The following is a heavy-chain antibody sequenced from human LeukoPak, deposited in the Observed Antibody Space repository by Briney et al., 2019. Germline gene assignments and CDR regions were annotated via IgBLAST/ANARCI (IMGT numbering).Heavy chain of an antibody. D-gene: IGHD4-17*01. CDR2: ISSDNTYT. Sequence: GGSLRLSCAASGFTSSGYYMSWVRQAPGKEMECVSYISSDNTYTNYADSVRGRFTISRDNAKNSLYLQMNSLRAEDTAVYYCVRGGPYGDYDAYWGQGTLVTVSS. V-gene: IGHV3-11*06. CDR3: VRGGPYGDYDAY. CDR1: GFTSSGYY. J-gene: IGHJ4*02.